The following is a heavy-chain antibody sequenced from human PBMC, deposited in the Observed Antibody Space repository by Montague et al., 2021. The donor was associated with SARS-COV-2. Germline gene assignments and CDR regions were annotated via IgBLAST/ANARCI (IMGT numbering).Heavy chain of an antibody. CDR1: GFIFDNYG. CDR2: INWNGDST. V-gene: IGHV3-20*04. CDR3: ARDRYSISPYFDY. J-gene: IGHJ4*02. D-gene: IGHD6-6*01. Sequence: SLRLSCAASGFIFDNYGMSWVRRVPGKGLEWVSHINWNGDSTGYADSVKGRFTISRDNAKNSLSLQMNSLRAEDTALYYCARDRYSISPYFDYWGQGILVTVSS.